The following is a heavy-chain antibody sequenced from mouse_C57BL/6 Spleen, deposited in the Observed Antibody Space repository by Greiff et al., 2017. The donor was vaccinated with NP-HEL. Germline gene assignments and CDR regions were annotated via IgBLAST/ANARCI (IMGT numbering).Heavy chain of an antibody. J-gene: IGHJ2*01. V-gene: IGHV1-81*01. Sequence: VQLQQSGAELARPGASVKLSCKASGYTFTSYGISWVKQRTGQGLEWIGEIYPRSGNTYYNEKFKGKATLTADKSSSTAYMELRSLTSEDSAVYFCARGVVVAHYFDYWGQGTTLTVSS. CDR2: IYPRSGNT. CDR1: GYTFTSYG. D-gene: IGHD1-1*01. CDR3: ARGVVVAHYFDY.